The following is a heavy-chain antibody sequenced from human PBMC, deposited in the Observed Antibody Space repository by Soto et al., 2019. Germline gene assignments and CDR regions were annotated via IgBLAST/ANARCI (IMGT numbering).Heavy chain of an antibody. CDR1: GGSISSYY. V-gene: IGHV4-59*01. Sequence: SETLSLTCTVSGGSISSYYWSWIRQPPGKGLEWIGYIYYSGSTNYNPSLKSRVTLSVDTSKNHFSLRLSSVTAADTAVYYCARGRRGDVQLSTYLFDYWGQGTLVTVSS. J-gene: IGHJ4*02. D-gene: IGHD6-13*01. CDR3: ARGRRGDVQLSTYLFDY. CDR2: IYYSGST.